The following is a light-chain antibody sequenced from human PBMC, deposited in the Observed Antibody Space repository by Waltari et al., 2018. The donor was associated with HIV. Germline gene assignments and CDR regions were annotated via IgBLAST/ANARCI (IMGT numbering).Light chain of an antibody. CDR1: NRDIGTYTY. Sequence: QSALTQPASVSGSPGQSTTISCFGTNRDIGTYTYVSWYQQHPGKVPKLLIYEVANRPSGISHRFSGSKSGNTAYLTLSGLQAEDEADYYCSSYTPTSFVVFGGGTKLTVL. J-gene: IGLJ2*01. CDR2: EVA. V-gene: IGLV2-14*01. CDR3: SSYTPTSFVV.